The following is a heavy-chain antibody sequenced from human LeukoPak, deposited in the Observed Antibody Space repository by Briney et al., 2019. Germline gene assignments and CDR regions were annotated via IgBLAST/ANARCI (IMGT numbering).Heavy chain of an antibody. Sequence: SETPSLTCTVSGGSISSSSYYWSWIRQPPGKGLEWIGYIYYSGSTYYNPSLKSRVTISVDTSKNQFSLKLSSVTAADTAVYYCARVQSYGSGYFDYWGQGTLVTVSS. CDR1: GGSISSSSYY. D-gene: IGHD3-10*01. CDR2: IYYSGST. V-gene: IGHV4-30-4*01. J-gene: IGHJ4*02. CDR3: ARVQSYGSGYFDY.